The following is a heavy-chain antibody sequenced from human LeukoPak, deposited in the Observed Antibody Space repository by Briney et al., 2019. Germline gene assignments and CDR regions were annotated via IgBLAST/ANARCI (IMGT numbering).Heavy chain of an antibody. Sequence: PSETLSLTCTVSGGSISSYYWSWLRQPPGKGLEWIGYIYYRGSTNYNPSLKSRVTISVDTSKNQFSLKLISVTAADTAVYYCASTSVFSYYYMDVWGKGTTVTISS. CDR3: ASTSVFSYYYMDV. V-gene: IGHV4-59*01. CDR2: IYYRGST. D-gene: IGHD2/OR15-2a*01. CDR1: GGSISSYY. J-gene: IGHJ6*03.